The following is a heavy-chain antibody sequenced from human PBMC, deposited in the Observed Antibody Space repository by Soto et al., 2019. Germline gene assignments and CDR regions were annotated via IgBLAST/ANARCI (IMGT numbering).Heavy chain of an antibody. J-gene: IGHJ3*02. CDR3: ARGINYYGSGDDAFDI. D-gene: IGHD3-10*01. V-gene: IGHV1-8*01. CDR2: MNPNSGNT. Sequence: ASVKVSCQASGYTFTSYDINWVRQATGQGLEWMGWMNPNSGNTGYAQKFQGRVTMTRNTSISTAYMELSSLRSEDTAMYYCARGINYYGSGDDAFDIWGQGTMVTVSS. CDR1: GYTFTSYD.